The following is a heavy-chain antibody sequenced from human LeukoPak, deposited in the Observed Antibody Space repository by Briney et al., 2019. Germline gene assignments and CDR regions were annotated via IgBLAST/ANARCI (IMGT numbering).Heavy chain of an antibody. CDR3: ARDLNPRGSYRYARFDP. CDR1: GGSISSSSYY. J-gene: IGHJ5*02. D-gene: IGHD3-16*02. Sequence: PSETLSLTCTVSGGSISSSSYYWGWIRQPAGKGLEWIGRIYTSGSTNYNPSLKSRVTMSVDTSKNQFSLKLSSVTAADTAVYYCARDLNPRGSYRYARFDPWGQGTLVTVSS. V-gene: IGHV4-61*02. CDR2: IYTSGST.